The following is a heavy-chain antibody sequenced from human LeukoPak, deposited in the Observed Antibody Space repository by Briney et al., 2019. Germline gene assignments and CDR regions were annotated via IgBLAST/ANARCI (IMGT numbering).Heavy chain of an antibody. Sequence: PGGSLRLSCAASGFTVTSNYISWVRQAPGKGLEWVSVIYSGGNTYYVDSVKGRFAISRDNSKNTLYLQMNSLRVEDTAVYYCARTLFDYGDFLFDYWGQGTLVTVSS. CDR2: IYSGGNT. CDR1: GFTVTSNY. D-gene: IGHD4-17*01. V-gene: IGHV3-53*01. J-gene: IGHJ4*02. CDR3: ARTLFDYGDFLFDY.